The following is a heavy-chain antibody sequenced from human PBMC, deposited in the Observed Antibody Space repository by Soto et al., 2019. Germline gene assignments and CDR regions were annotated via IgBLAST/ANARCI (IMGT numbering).Heavy chain of an antibody. Sequence: LRLSCAASGFTFSSYCMHWVRQAPGKGLVWVSRINPGGTITDYADSVKGRFTISRDNAKNTVYLQVNSLRAEDTAVYYCAKALSYYYGSGSDDYWGQGTLVTVS. CDR3: AKALSYYYGSGSDDY. J-gene: IGHJ4*02. CDR2: INPGGTIT. D-gene: IGHD3-10*01. V-gene: IGHV3-74*01. CDR1: GFTFSSYC.